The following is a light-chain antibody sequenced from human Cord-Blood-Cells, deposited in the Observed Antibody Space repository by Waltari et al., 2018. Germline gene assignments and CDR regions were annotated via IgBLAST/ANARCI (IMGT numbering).Light chain of an antibody. CDR3: SSYTGSSTSWV. J-gene: IGLJ3*02. Sequence: QSALTQPASVSGSPGQSITISCTGTSSDVGGYNYVSWYQQHPGKAPKLMIYDVSKRPSGVSNRFSGSKSGNTASLTISGLQAEDEADYYCSSYTGSSTSWVFGGGTKLTVL. V-gene: IGLV2-14*01. CDR2: DVS. CDR1: SSDVGGYNY.